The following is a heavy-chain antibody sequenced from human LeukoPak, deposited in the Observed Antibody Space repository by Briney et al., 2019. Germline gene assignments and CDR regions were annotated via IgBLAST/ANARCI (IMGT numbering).Heavy chain of an antibody. V-gene: IGHV4-31*03. D-gene: IGHD3-3*01. J-gene: IGHJ4*02. CDR1: GGSISSGGYY. CDR3: ARVSVLLRFLEWLPVYFGY. CDR2: IYYSGST. Sequence: SETLSLTCTVSGGSISSGGYYWSWIRQHPGKGLEWIGYIYYSGSTYYNPSLKSRVTISVDTSKNQFSLKLSSVTAADTAVYYCARVSVLLRFLEWLPVYFGYWGQGTLVTVSS.